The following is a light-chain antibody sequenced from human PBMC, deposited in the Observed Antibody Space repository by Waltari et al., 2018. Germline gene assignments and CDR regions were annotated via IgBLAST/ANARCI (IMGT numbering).Light chain of an antibody. J-gene: IGLJ1*01. CDR3: SSYGGSNNFYV. CDR1: STAVGGYNY. CDR2: EVT. Sequence: QSALTQPPSASGSPGQSVTISCAGTSTAVGGYNYVSWYQHHPGNAPKLILYEVTTRPSGVPARFSGSKSGNTASLTVSGLQAEDESDYYCSSYGGSNNFYVFGTGTKVSVL. V-gene: IGLV2-8*01.